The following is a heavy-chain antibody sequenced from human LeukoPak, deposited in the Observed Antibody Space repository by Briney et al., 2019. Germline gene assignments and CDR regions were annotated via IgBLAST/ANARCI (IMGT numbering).Heavy chain of an antibody. Sequence: PGGSLRLSCAASGFTFSNAWMSWVRQAPGKGLEWVGRIKSKTHGRTTDYAAPVKGRFTISRDDSKNTLYLQMNSLKTEDTAVYYCTTADIVVVPAAIPVDYWGQGTLVTVSS. D-gene: IGHD2-2*02. CDR3: TTADIVVVPAAIPVDY. J-gene: IGHJ4*02. CDR2: IKSKTHGRTT. CDR1: GFTFSNAW. V-gene: IGHV3-15*01.